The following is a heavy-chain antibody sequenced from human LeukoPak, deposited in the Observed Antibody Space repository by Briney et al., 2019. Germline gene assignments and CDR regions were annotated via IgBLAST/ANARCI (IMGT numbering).Heavy chain of an antibody. Sequence: PGGSLRLSCAASGFTFSSYWMHWVRQAPGKGLGWVSRINSDGSSTSYADSVKGRFTISRDNAKNTLYLQMNSLRAEDTAVYYCASYSGYGYWGQGTLVTVSS. D-gene: IGHD5-12*01. V-gene: IGHV3-74*01. CDR2: INSDGSST. J-gene: IGHJ4*02. CDR1: GFTFSSYW. CDR3: ASYSGYGY.